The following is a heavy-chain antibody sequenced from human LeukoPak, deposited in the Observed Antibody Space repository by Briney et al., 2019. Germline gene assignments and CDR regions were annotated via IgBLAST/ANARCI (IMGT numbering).Heavy chain of an antibody. CDR3: AKGDSSGYYFDNDAFDI. J-gene: IGHJ3*02. Sequence: GGSLRLSCAASGFTFSSNAMSWVRQAPGKGLEWVSAISGSGGSTYYADSVKGRFTISRDNSKNTLYLLMNSLRAEDTAVYYCAKGDSSGYYFDNDAFDIWGQGTMVTVSS. CDR1: GFTFSSNA. D-gene: IGHD3-22*01. CDR2: ISGSGGST. V-gene: IGHV3-23*01.